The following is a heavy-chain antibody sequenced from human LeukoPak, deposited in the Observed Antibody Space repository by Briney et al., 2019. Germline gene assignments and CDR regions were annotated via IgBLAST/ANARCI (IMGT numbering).Heavy chain of an antibody. D-gene: IGHD3-3*01. CDR3: ARTIDDFWSGYYPLD. CDR2: IYSGGST. Sequence: GGSLRLSCAASGFTVSSNYMSWVRQAPGKGLEWVSVIYSGGSTYYADSVKGRFTISRDSSKNTLYLQMNSLRAEDTAVYYCARTIDDFWSGYYPLDWGQGTLVTVSS. CDR1: GFTVSSNY. V-gene: IGHV3-53*01. J-gene: IGHJ4*02.